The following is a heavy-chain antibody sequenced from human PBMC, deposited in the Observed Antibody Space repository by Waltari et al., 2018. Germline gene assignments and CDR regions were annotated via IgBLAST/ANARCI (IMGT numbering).Heavy chain of an antibody. CDR1: GYTFTGYY. CDR3: ARVAGLLTRYWYFDL. CDR2: INPNRGGT. D-gene: IGHD2-15*01. J-gene: IGHJ2*01. V-gene: IGHV1-2*02. Sequence: QVQLVQSGAEVKKPGASVKVSCKASGYTFTGYYMHWVRQAPGQGLEWMGWINPNRGGTNYAQKVQGRVTMTRDTSISTAYMELSRLRSDDTAVYYCARVAGLLTRYWYFDLWGRGTLVTVSS.